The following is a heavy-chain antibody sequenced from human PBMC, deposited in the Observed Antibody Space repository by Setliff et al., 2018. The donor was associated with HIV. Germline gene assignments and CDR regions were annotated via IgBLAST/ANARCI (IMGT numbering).Heavy chain of an antibody. V-gene: IGHV4-4*09. CDR3: ARFPLLHKNAFDI. Sequence: SETLSLTCTVSGGSISSFYWSWIRQPPGKGLEWIGYIYTSGSTNYNPSLKSRVTISVDTSRNQFSLNLSSVTAADTAVYYCARFPLLHKNAFDIWGQGTMVTVSS. D-gene: IGHD2-15*01. J-gene: IGHJ3*02. CDR1: GGSISSFY. CDR2: IYTSGST.